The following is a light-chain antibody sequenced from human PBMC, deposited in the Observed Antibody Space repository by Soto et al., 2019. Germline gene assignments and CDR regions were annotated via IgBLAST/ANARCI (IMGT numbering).Light chain of an antibody. Sequence: QSVLTQPASVSGSPGQSITISCTGTSSDVGGYNYVSWYQQHPSKAPKLMIYDVSNRPSGVSNRFSGSKSGNTASLTISGLQAEDEADYYCSSYTSSSTLVFGTGTKLTV. J-gene: IGLJ1*01. CDR1: SSDVGGYNY. CDR3: SSYTSSSTLV. CDR2: DVS. V-gene: IGLV2-14*01.